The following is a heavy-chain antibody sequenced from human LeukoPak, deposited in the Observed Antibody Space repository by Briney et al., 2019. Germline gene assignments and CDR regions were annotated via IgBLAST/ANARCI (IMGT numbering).Heavy chain of an antibody. CDR3: ARSAYCGGDCYHFDY. D-gene: IGHD2-21*02. Sequence: LRLSCAASGFTFSSYAMSWVRKAPGKALEWLARIDWDDDKFYSTSLKTRLTISKDTSKNQVVLTMTNMDPVDTATYYCARSAYCGGDCYHFDYWGQGTLVTVSS. V-gene: IGHV2-70*04. CDR2: IDWDDDK. CDR1: GFTFSSYAM. J-gene: IGHJ4*02.